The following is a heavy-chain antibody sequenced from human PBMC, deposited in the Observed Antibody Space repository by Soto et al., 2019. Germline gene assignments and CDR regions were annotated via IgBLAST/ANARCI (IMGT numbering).Heavy chain of an antibody. Sequence: SETLSLTCTVSGGSISSSSYYWGWIRQPPGKGLEWIGSIYYSGSTYYNPCLKSRVTISVDTSKNQFSLKLSSVTAADTAVYYCARGGDIAAAGTDRAEYFQHWGQGNLVTVSS. CDR3: ARGGDIAAAGTDRAEYFQH. J-gene: IGHJ1*01. CDR2: IYYSGST. D-gene: IGHD6-13*01. CDR1: GGSISSSSYY. V-gene: IGHV4-39*07.